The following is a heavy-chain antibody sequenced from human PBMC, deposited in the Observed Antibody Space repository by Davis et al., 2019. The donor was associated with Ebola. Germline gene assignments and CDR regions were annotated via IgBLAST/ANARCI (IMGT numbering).Heavy chain of an antibody. Sequence: PGGSLRLSCAVSGFTFTNAWMNWVRLAPGKGLEWVGRIKTKTDGETLDYAAPVKGRFTISRDDSKNILYLHMNSLKSEDTALYFCTTLSMTNVHVEFWGQGILVTVSS. CDR1: GFTFTNAW. D-gene: IGHD4-11*01. V-gene: IGHV3-15*07. CDR3: TTLSMTNVHVEF. CDR2: IKTKTDGETL. J-gene: IGHJ4*02.